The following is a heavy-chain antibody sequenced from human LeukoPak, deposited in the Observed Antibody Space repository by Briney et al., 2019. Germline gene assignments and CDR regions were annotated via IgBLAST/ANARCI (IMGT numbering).Heavy chain of an antibody. V-gene: IGHV4-34*01. CDR3: ARGGYCSSTSCYTDWFDP. J-gene: IGHJ5*02. CDR2: INHSGST. D-gene: IGHD2-2*02. CDR1: GGSFSGYY. Sequence: SETLSLTCAVYGGSFSGYYWSWIRQPPGKGLEWIGEINHSGSTNYNPSLKSRVTISVDTSKNQFSLKLSSVTAADTAVYYCARGGYCSSTSCYTDWFDPWGQGTLVTVSS.